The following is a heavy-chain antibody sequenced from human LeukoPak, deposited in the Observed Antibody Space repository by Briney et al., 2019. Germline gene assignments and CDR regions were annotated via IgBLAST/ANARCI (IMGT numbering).Heavy chain of an antibody. CDR2: SYSGGST. Sequence: GGSPRLSCAASGVTVSSNYMSWVRQAPGQGLERDSVSYSGGSTYYADSVKGRFTISRDNSKNTLYLQMNSLRAEDTAVYYCARVHYYGSGSYLYFDYWGQGTLVTVSS. D-gene: IGHD3-10*01. CDR1: GVTVSSNY. V-gene: IGHV3-66*01. J-gene: IGHJ4*02. CDR3: ARVHYYGSGSYLYFDY.